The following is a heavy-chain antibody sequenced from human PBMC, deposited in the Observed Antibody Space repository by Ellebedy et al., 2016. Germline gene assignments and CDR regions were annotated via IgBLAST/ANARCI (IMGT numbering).Heavy chain of an antibody. Sequence: SETLSLTCTVSGGSISRYYWSWIRQPPGKGLEWIGYIYYSGSTNYNPSLKSRLTISVDTSKNQFSLKLSSVTAADTAVYYCARTYYDFWSGFSAPYYFDYWGQGTLVTVSS. CDR3: ARTYYDFWSGFSAPYYFDY. D-gene: IGHD3-3*01. CDR1: GGSISRYY. CDR2: IYYSGST. J-gene: IGHJ4*02. V-gene: IGHV4-59*01.